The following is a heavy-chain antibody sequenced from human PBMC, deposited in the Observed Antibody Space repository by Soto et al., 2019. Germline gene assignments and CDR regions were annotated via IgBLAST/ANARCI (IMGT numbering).Heavy chain of an antibody. V-gene: IGHV1-69*01. CDR3: XXXXXXHALDYYYYSMDV. J-gene: IGHJ6*02. CDR1: GGTFSSYA. CDR2: IIPIFGTA. Sequence: QVQLVQSGAEVKKPGSSVKVSCKASGGTFSSYAISWVRQAPGQGLEWMGGIIPIFGTANYAQKFQSRVTITADESTSTAYMELSRLRSEDTAVXXXXXXXXXHALDYYYYSMDVWGQGTTVX.